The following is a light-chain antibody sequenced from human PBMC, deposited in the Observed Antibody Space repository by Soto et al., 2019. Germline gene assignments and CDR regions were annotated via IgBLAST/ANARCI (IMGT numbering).Light chain of an antibody. CDR1: QSVSSSY. Sequence: LMHSRVSLSSSHGGRATLSCRASQSVSSSYLAWYQQKPGQAPRLLISGTFSRATGIPDRFSGSGSGTDFTLTISRLEPEDFAVYYCQQYGSSPRWTFGQGTKVAIK. CDR3: QQYGSSPRWT. V-gene: IGKV3-20*01. CDR2: GTF. J-gene: IGKJ1*01.